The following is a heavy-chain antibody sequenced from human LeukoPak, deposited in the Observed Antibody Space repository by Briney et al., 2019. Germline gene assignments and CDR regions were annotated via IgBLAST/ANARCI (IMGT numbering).Heavy chain of an antibody. CDR2: MNPNSGNT. Sequence: ASVKVSCKASGYTFTSYDINWVRQATGQGLEWMGWMNPNSGNTGYAQKFQGRVTMTRNTSISTAYMELSSLRSEDTAVYYCARGQLTHDFWSGYSNYYMDVWGKGTTVTVSS. J-gene: IGHJ6*03. V-gene: IGHV1-8*01. CDR3: ARGQLTHDFWSGYSNYYMDV. CDR1: GYTFTSYD. D-gene: IGHD3-3*01.